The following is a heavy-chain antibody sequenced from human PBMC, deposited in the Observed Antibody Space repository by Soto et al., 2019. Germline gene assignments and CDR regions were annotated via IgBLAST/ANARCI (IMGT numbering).Heavy chain of an antibody. J-gene: IGHJ4*02. CDR2: IDPSDSYT. Sequence: PGESLKISCKGSGYRFTSYWISWVRQMPGKGLEWMGRIDPSDSYTNYSPSFQGHVTISADKSISTAYLQWSTLKASDTAMYYRARRTYDSSGYPSGFDYWGQGTLVTVSS. V-gene: IGHV5-10-1*01. D-gene: IGHD3-22*01. CDR1: GYRFTSYW. CDR3: ARRTYDSSGYPSGFDY.